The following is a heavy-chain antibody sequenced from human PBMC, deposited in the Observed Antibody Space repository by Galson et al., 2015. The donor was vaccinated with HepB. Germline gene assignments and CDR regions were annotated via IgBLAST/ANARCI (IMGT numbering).Heavy chain of an antibody. CDR2: ISSDGSDI. J-gene: IGHJ4*02. V-gene: IGHV3-74*01. CDR3: TTVGIFCGGDCFPFDY. D-gene: IGHD2-21*01. CDR1: GFTFSNYW. Sequence: SLRLSCAASGFTFSNYWMHWVRQAPGKGLVWVSRISSDGSDIIYADSVKGRFTISRDDSKNTLYLQMNSLKTEDTAVYYCTTVGIFCGGDCFPFDYWGQGTLVTVSS.